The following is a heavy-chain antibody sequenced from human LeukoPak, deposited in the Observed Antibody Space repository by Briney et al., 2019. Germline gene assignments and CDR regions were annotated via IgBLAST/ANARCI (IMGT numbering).Heavy chain of an antibody. CDR1: GFTFSTYT. D-gene: IGHD5-18*01. CDR3: AREGYSYGHDY. J-gene: IGHJ4*02. V-gene: IGHV3-21*01. Sequence: GGSLRLSCAASGFTFSTYTMNWVRQAPGKVLEWVSSISSRSSYIFYAESLKGRFTISRDNAKNSLYLQMNSLGGEDTAVYYCAREGYSYGHDYWGQGTLVTVSS. CDR2: ISSRSSYI.